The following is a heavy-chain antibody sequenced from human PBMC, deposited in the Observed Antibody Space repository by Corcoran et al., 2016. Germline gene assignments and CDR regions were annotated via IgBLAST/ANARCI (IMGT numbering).Heavy chain of an antibody. CDR3: ARGGGWSSGRFRAFGF. V-gene: IGHV3-74*03. CDR1: GFAFSTYW. CDR2: ITGDGSDT. D-gene: IGHD6-25*01. Sequence: EVQLVESGGGLVQPGGSLRLSCAASGFAFSTYWMHWVRHVPGKGLMWVSRITGDGSDTTYADSGKGRFTISRDNAENTVYLQMDSLRAEDTAVYYCARGGGWSSGRFRAFGFWGQGTMVTVSS. J-gene: IGHJ3*01.